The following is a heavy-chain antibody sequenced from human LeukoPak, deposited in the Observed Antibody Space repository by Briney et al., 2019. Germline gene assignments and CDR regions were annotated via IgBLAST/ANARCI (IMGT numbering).Heavy chain of an antibody. CDR1: GGSISSSSYY. CDR2: IYYSGST. CDR3: ARVWAYYYDSSGYYSDYYYGMDV. J-gene: IGHJ6*02. V-gene: IGHV4-39*07. Sequence: SETLSLTCTVSGGSISSSSYYWGWIRQPPGKGLEWIGSIYYSGSTYYNPSLKSRVTISVDTSKNQFSLKLSSVTAADTAVYYCARVWAYYYDSSGYYSDYYYGMDVWGQGTTVTVSS. D-gene: IGHD3-22*01.